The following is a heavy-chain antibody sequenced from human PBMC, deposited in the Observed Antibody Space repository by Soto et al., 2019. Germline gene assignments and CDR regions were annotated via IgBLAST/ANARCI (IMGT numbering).Heavy chain of an antibody. CDR2: INPSGGST. V-gene: IGHV1-46*03. CDR1: GYTFTSYY. D-gene: IGHD6-19*01. J-gene: IGHJ4*02. CDR3: ATEHGTEVGGVSSGWYFDY. Sequence: ASVKVSCKASGYTFTSYYMHWVRQAPGQGLEWMGIINPSGGSTSYAQKFQGRVTMTRDTSTSTVYMELSSLRSEDTAVYYCATEHGTEVGGVSSGWYFDYWGQGTLVTVSS.